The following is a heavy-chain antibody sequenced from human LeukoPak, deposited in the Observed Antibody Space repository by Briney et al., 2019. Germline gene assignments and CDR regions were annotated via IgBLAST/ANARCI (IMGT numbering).Heavy chain of an antibody. Sequence: GASVTVSCKASGGTFNNSAISWVRQAPGQGLEWMGRIIPILGIPNYTQKFQGRVTITADTSTSTAFMELSGLRSEDTAVYYCAQRLSWLDPWGQGTLVTVSS. D-gene: IGHD6-25*01. V-gene: IGHV1-69*10. CDR1: GGTFNNSA. CDR3: AQRLSWLDP. CDR2: IIPILGIP. J-gene: IGHJ5*02.